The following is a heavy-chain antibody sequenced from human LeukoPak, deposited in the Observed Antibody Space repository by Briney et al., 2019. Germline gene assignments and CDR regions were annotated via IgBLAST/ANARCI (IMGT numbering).Heavy chain of an antibody. D-gene: IGHD6-19*01. Sequence: LPGGSLRLSCAASGFTFSSYGMHWVRQAPGKGLEWVAFIRYDGSNKYYADSVKGRFTISRDNSKNTLYLQMNSLRAEDTAVYYCAKDCCKQWRGNYDYWGQGTLVTVSS. J-gene: IGHJ4*02. CDR3: AKDCCKQWRGNYDY. CDR1: GFTFSSYG. CDR2: IRYDGSNK. V-gene: IGHV3-30*02.